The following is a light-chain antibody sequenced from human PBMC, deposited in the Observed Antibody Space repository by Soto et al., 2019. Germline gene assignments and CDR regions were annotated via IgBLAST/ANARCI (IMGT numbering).Light chain of an antibody. CDR3: QSYDSNLSGSGV. CDR2: GNI. V-gene: IGLV1-40*01. Sequence: QSVLAQPPSVSGAPGQRVTISFTGSISNILADYYVHWFKHLPVTAPKLLIYGNIHRPSGVPDRFSCSKSCTSASLVITGLQAEDEADYYCQSYDSNLSGSGVFGTGIKVTAL. CDR1: ISNILADYY. J-gene: IGLJ1*01.